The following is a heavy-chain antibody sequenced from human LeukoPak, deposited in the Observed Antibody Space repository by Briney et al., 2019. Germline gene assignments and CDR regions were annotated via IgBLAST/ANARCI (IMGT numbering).Heavy chain of an antibody. V-gene: IGHV4-59*01. CDR3: ARDTQDYGMDV. Sequence: EIQSLTRTVSGGSIRSYYWIWIRQPPGKGLEWIVYIYYSGSTNYNPSLKSRVTISVDTSKNQFSLKLSSVTAADTAVYYCARDTQDYGMDVWGQGTTVTVSS. CDR1: GGSIRSYY. CDR2: IYYSGST. J-gene: IGHJ6*02.